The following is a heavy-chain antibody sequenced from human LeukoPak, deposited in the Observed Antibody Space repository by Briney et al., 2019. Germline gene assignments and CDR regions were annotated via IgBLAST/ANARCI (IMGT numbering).Heavy chain of an antibody. V-gene: IGHV4-59*01. D-gene: IGHD3-3*01. CDR2: TYYSGST. CDR3: ARVRAPTYYDFWSGYFAAFDI. Sequence: PSETLSLTCTVSGGSISSYYWSWIRQPPGKGLEWIGYTYYSGSTNYNPSLKSRVTISVDTSKNQFSLKLSSVTAADTAVYYCARVRAPTYYDFWSGYFAAFDIWGQGTMVTVSS. CDR1: GGSISSYY. J-gene: IGHJ3*02.